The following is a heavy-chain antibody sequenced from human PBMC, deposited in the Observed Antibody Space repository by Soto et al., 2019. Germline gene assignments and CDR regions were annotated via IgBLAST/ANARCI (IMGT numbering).Heavy chain of an antibody. J-gene: IGHJ3*02. CDR1: SEYLGSYY. D-gene: IGHD6-19*01. Sequence: QVQQHQWGAGLLKPSETLSLTCAVSSEYLGSYYWNWIRQSPGKGLEWIGEINHAGKNNYSPSLKSRVTMSIDMSKNLVSLKLTSVTAADTAVYYCARGGSSGWQVALDIWGQGTMVTVSS. CDR3: ARGGSSGWQVALDI. V-gene: IGHV4-34*01. CDR2: INHAGKN.